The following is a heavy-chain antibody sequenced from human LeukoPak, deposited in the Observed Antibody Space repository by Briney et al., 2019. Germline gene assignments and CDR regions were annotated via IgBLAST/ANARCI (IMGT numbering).Heavy chain of an antibody. CDR3: ARRHDYSNYPDY. D-gene: IGHD4-11*01. CDR2: ISGSGGST. CDR1: GFTFSSYA. J-gene: IGHJ4*02. Sequence: GGSLRLSCAASGFTFSSYAMSWVRQAPGKGLEWVSAISGSGGSTYYADSVKGRFTISRDNAKNSLYLQMNSLRAEDTAVYYCARRHDYSNYPDYWGQGTLVTVSS. V-gene: IGHV3-23*01.